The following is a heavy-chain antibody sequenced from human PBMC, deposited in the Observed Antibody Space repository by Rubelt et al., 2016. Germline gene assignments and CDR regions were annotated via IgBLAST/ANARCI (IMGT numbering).Heavy chain of an antibody. V-gene: IGHV3-21*04. J-gene: IGHJ6*02. Sequence: GLEWVSSISTSSSYIYYADSVKGRFTISRDNSKNTLYLQMNSLRAEDTAIYYCAKGVYCSSSSCLQYYGLDVWGQGTTVTVSS. D-gene: IGHD2-2*01. CDR3: AKGVYCSSSSCLQYYGLDV. CDR2: ISTSSSYI.